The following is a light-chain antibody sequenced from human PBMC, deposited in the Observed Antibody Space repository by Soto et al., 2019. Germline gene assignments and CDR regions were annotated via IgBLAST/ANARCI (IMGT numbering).Light chain of an antibody. CDR3: SSYAASDSFVV. J-gene: IGLJ2*01. CDR2: EVY. CDR1: SSDVGGYNY. V-gene: IGLV2-8*01. Sequence: QSVLTQPPSASGSPGQSVPISCTGTSSDVGGYNYVSWYQHHPDKAPKLISYEVYKRPSGVPDRFAGSKSGNTASLTVSGLQAEDEAEYYCSSYAASDSFVVFGGGTKLTVL.